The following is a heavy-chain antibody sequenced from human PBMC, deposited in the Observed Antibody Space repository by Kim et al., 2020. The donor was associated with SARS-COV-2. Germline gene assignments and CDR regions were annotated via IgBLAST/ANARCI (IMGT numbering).Heavy chain of an antibody. V-gene: IGHV4-4*09. CDR3: ARLEGAFDI. J-gene: IGHJ3*02. CDR2: GST. Sequence: GSTNYNPSLKSRVTISVDTSKNQFSLKRSSVTAADTAVYYCARLEGAFDIWGQGTMVTVSS.